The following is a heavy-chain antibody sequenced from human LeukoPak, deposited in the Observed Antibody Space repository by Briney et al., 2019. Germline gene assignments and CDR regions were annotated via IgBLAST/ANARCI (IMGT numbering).Heavy chain of an antibody. D-gene: IGHD6-19*01. CDR3: ARDRGVTVPGRRLDY. Sequence: SETLSLTCTVSGGSISSYYWSWIRQPPGEGLEWIGYIYYSGNTNYNPSLQSRVTISIDNSNSQFSLKMTSATAADTAVYYCARDRGVTVPGRRLDYWGQGTLVTVSS. CDR1: GGSISSYY. V-gene: IGHV4-59*12. CDR2: IYYSGNT. J-gene: IGHJ4*02.